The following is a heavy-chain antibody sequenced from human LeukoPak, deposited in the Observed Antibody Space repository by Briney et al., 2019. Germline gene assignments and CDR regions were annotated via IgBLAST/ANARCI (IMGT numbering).Heavy chain of an antibody. Sequence: GGSLRLSCAASGFTFRSYAMSWVRQAPGKGLEWVSYISSLSGTLNYADSLKGRFIISRDNAKNSMFLQMNSLRAEGTAVYYCVREQGGAVSYWGQGTLVTVSS. CDR1: GFTFRSYA. CDR3: VREQGGAVSY. D-gene: IGHD3-16*01. J-gene: IGHJ4*02. V-gene: IGHV3-48*01. CDR2: ISSLSGTL.